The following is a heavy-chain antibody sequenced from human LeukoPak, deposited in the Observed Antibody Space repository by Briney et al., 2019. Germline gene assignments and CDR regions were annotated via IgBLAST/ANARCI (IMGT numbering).Heavy chain of an antibody. V-gene: IGHV3-74*01. CDR2: VTSDGSST. J-gene: IGHJ3*02. CDR3: AKTPSDAFDI. Sequence: GGSLTLSCAASGFTFSGYWMHWVRQAPGKGLVWVSRVTSDGSSTSYADSVKGRFTISRDNSKTTLYLQMNSLRPEDTAVYYCAKTPSDAFDIWGQGTMVTVSS. CDR1: GFTFSGYW. D-gene: IGHD4-23*01.